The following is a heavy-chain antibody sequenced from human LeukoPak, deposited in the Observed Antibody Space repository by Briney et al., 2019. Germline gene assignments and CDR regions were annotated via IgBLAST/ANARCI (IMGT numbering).Heavy chain of an antibody. D-gene: IGHD3-22*01. CDR1: GFTFSDYW. CDR3: VRGQIGVSVIFH. J-gene: IGHJ4*02. Sequence: GGSLRLSCAASGFTFSDYWMHWVRQVPGKGLVWVSRIKGDGSETNYADSVKGRFTISRDNAKNTLFLQMNSLRVEDPAVYYCVRGQIGVSVIFHWGQGTLVTVSS. CDR2: IKGDGSET. V-gene: IGHV3-74*01.